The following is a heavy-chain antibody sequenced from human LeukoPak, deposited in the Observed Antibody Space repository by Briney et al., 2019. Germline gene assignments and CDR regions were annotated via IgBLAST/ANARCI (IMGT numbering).Heavy chain of an antibody. CDR1: GFTFSSYS. CDR2: ISSSSSYI. V-gene: IGHV3-21*05. CDR3: ARSRMVRGVSRYGPWFDY. J-gene: IGHJ4*02. D-gene: IGHD3-10*01. Sequence: PGGSLRLSCAASGFTFSSYSMNWVRQAPGKGLEWVSYISSSSSYIYYADPVKGRFTISRDNAKNSLYLQMNSLRAEDTAVYYCARSRMVRGVSRYGPWFDYWGQGTLVTVSS.